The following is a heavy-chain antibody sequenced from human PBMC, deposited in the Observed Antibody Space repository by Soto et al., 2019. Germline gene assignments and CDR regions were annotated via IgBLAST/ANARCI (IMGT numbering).Heavy chain of an antibody. Sequence: QVQLVESGGGVVQPGRSLRLSCAASGFTFSSYGMHWVRQAPGKGLEWVAVISYDGSNKYYADSVKGRFTISRDNSKNTLYLQMNSLRAEDTAVYYCAKVCTMVTPYYYYGMDVWGQGTTVTVSS. J-gene: IGHJ6*02. CDR2: ISYDGSNK. CDR3: AKVCTMVTPYYYYGMDV. D-gene: IGHD3-10*01. V-gene: IGHV3-30*18. CDR1: GFTFSSYG.